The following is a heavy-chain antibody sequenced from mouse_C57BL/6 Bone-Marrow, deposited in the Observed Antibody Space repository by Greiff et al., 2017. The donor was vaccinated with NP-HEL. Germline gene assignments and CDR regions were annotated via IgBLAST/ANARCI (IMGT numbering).Heavy chain of an antibody. CDR2: IDPEDGDT. CDR1: GFNITDYY. V-gene: IGHV14-2*01. D-gene: IGHD3-2*02. J-gene: IGHJ4*01. CDR3: AGRDQATDYYAMDY. Sequence: EVQLQQSGAELVKPGASVKLSCTASGFNITDYYMHWVKQRSEQGLEWIGRIDPEDGDTKYAPKFQGKATITADTSSNTAYLQLSSLTSEDTAVYYCAGRDQATDYYAMDYWGQGTSVTVSS.